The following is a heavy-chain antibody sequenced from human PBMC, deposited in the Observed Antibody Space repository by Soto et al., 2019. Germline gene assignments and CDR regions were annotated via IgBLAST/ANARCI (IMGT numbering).Heavy chain of an antibody. J-gene: IGHJ6*02. V-gene: IGHV1-69*13. D-gene: IGHD3-3*01. CDR3: ARAGITIFGVVTHYYYGMDV. CDR1: GGTFSSYA. Sequence: SVKVSCKASGGTFSSYAISWVRQAPGQGLEWIGGIIPIFGTANYAQKFQGRVTITADESTSTAYMELSSLRSEDTAVYYCARAGITIFGVVTHYYYGMDVWGQGTTVTVYS. CDR2: IIPIFGTA.